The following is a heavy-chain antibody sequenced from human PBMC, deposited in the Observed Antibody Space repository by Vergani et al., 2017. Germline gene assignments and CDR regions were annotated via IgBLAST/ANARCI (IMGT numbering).Heavy chain of an antibody. Sequence: QVQLVQSGAEVKKPGASVKVSCKASGYTFTGYYMHWVRQAPGQGLEWMGWINPNSGGTNYAQKFQGRVTMTRDTSISTAYMELSRLRSDDTAVYYCARDDGYCSGGSCYKWFDPWGQGTLVTVSS. CDR2: INPNSGGT. CDR1: GYTFTGYY. J-gene: IGHJ5*02. D-gene: IGHD2-15*01. CDR3: ARDDGYCSGGSCYKWFDP. V-gene: IGHV1-2*02.